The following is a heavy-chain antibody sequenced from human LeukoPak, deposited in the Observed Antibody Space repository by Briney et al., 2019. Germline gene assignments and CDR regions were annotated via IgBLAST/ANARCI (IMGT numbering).Heavy chain of an antibody. V-gene: IGHV4-59*01. Sequence: SETLSLTCTVSGDSIDSYYWSWIRQPPGEGLQWIGYAFYSGPTNYDASLKSRVAISVDRSKNQFSLKLTSVSAADTAVYYCAGRSARYFDSWGQGTPVTVSS. D-gene: IGHD1-26*01. CDR2: AFYSGPT. J-gene: IGHJ4*02. CDR1: GDSIDSYY. CDR3: AGRSARYFDS.